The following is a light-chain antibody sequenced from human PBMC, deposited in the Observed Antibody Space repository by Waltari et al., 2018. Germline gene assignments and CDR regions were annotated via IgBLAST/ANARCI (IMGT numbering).Light chain of an antibody. CDR3: QQYNNYPKT. CDR1: ESISTW. J-gene: IGKJ1*01. CDR2: KAS. V-gene: IGKV1-5*03. Sequence: DIQLTQSPSTLSASVGDRVTITCRASESISTWLAWYQQRPGQAPNLLIYKASSLQSGVPPRFSGTGSGTEFTLTISSLQPDDFGTYYCQQYNNYPKTFGPGTKVEVK.